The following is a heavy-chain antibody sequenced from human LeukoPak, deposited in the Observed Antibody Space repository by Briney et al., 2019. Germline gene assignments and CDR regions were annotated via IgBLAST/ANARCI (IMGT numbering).Heavy chain of an antibody. CDR3: ARGERIAADHDAFDI. V-gene: IGHV1-69*04. CDR2: IIPILGIA. D-gene: IGHD6-13*01. Sequence: SVKVSCKASGGTFSSYAISWVRQAPGQGLEWMGRIIPILGIANYAQKFQGRVTITADKSTSTAYMELSSLRSGDTAVYYCARGERIAADHDAFDIWGQGTMVTVSS. J-gene: IGHJ3*02. CDR1: GGTFSSYA.